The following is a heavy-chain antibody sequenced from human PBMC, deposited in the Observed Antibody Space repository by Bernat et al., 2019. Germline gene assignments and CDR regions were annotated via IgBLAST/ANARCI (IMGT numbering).Heavy chain of an antibody. CDR1: GYTFTGYY. CDR2: INPNSGDT. CDR3: ARGFGCRGYSCGYGYCMDV. Sequence: QVQLVQSGAEVKKPGASVKVSCKASGYTFTGYYMHWVRQAPGQGLEWMGWINPNSGDTNYAQKLQGWVTMTRDTSISTAYMELSRLRSDDTAVYYCARGFGCRGYSCGYGYCMDVWGKGTTVTVSS. J-gene: IGHJ6*03. D-gene: IGHD6-25*01. V-gene: IGHV1-2*04.